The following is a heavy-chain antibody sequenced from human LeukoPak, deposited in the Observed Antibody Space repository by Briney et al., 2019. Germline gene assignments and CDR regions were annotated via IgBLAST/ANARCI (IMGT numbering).Heavy chain of an antibody. CDR1: GGSISSGGYY. D-gene: IGHD2-2*01. V-gene: IGHV4-30-2*01. Sequence: SETLSLTRTVSGGSISSGGYYWSWIRQPPGKGLEWIGYIYHSGSTYYNPSLKSRVTISVDRSKNQFSLKLSSVTAADTAVYYCARDGGYCSSTSCYGFWLDPWGQGTLVTVSS. J-gene: IGHJ5*02. CDR2: IYHSGST. CDR3: ARDGGYCSSTSCYGFWLDP.